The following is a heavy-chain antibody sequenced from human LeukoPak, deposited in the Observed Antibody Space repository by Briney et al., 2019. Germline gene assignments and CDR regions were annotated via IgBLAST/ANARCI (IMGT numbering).Heavy chain of an antibody. Sequence: EASVKVSCKASGYTFTSYGISWVRQAPGQGLEWMGWISAYNGNTNYAQKLQGRVTMTTDTSTSTAYMELRSLRSDDTAVYYCARRATMVRGAPGGFDPWGQGTLVTVSS. CDR1: GYTFTSYG. CDR3: ARRATMVRGAPGGFDP. J-gene: IGHJ5*02. V-gene: IGHV1-18*01. CDR2: ISAYNGNT. D-gene: IGHD3-10*01.